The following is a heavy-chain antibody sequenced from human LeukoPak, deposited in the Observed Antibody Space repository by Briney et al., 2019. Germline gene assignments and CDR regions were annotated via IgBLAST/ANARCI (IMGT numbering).Heavy chain of an antibody. CDR2: INHSGST. J-gene: IGHJ4*02. CDR3: ARHPYYYDSSGYTKPFDY. Sequence: SETLSLTCAVYGGSFSGYYWSWIRQPPGKGLEWIGEINHSGSTNYNPSLKSRVTISVDTSKNQFSLKLSSVTAADTAVYYCARHPYYYDSSGYTKPFDYWGQGTLVTVSS. V-gene: IGHV4-34*01. D-gene: IGHD3-22*01. CDR1: GGSFSGYY.